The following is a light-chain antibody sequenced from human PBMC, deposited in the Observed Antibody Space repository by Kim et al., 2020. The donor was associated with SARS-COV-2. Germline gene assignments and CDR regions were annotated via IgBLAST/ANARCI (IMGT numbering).Light chain of an antibody. CDR3: NTRDSSGNLVV. V-gene: IGLV3-19*01. Sequence: ALGQTVRITCQGDSPRSYYANWYQQKPGQAPVLVIYGNNNRPSGIPDRFSGSSSGNTASLTITGAQAEDEADYYCNTRDSSGNLVVFGGGTQLTVL. CDR2: GNN. CDR1: SPRSYY. J-gene: IGLJ2*01.